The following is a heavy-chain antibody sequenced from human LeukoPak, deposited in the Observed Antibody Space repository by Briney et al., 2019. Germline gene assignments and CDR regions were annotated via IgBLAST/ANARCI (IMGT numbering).Heavy chain of an antibody. J-gene: IGHJ3*02. CDR1: GGSFSGYY. CDR2: INHSGST. CDR3: ARGLYYYDSSGYRKDDAFDI. Sequence: SETLSLTCAVYGGSFSGYYWSWIRQPPGKGLEWIGEINHSGSTNYNPSLKSRVIISVDTSKNQFSLKLSSVTAADTAVYYCARGLYYYDSSGYRKDDAFDIWGQGTTVTVSS. V-gene: IGHV4-34*01. D-gene: IGHD3-22*01.